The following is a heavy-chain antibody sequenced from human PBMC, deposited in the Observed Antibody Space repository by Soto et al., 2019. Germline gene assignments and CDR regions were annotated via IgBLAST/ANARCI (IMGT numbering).Heavy chain of an antibody. D-gene: IGHD3-22*01. CDR2: ISYRGST. CDR3: ASSGIVGREVNTWFDP. V-gene: IGHV4-59*01. CDR1: AGSITTSY. Sequence: KPSETLSLTCTVSAGSITTSYWSWIRQPLGKALEWIGYISYRGSTNYNPSLKSRLTISIDTSKSQVPLKLTSMTTADTAVYYCASSGIVGREVNTWFDPWGQGTLVTVSS. J-gene: IGHJ5*02.